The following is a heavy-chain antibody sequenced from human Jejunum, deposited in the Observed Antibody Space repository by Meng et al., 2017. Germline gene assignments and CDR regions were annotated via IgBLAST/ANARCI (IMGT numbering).Heavy chain of an antibody. CDR3: ARGQTEYSSAWYENAFDI. D-gene: IGHD6-13*01. Sequence: GSLRLSCTVSGGSISPYYWSWIRQPPGKGLEWIGFIYYSGSTNYNPSLKSRVTLSVDTSENQFSLRLTSVTAADTALYYCARGQTEYSSAWYENAFDIWGQGTMVTVSS. CDR2: IYYSGST. CDR1: GGSISPYY. V-gene: IGHV4-59*01. J-gene: IGHJ3*02.